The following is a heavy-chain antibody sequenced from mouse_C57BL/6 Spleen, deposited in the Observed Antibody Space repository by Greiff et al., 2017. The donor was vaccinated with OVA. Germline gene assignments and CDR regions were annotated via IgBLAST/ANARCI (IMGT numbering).Heavy chain of an antibody. V-gene: IGHV1-64*01. CDR3: ARYYGSIDWYFDV. Sequence: QVQLQQPGAELVKPGASVKLSCKASGYTFTSYWMHWVKQRPGQGLEWIGMIHPNSGSTNYNEKFKSKATLTVDKSSSTAYMQLSSLTSEDSAVYFCARYYGSIDWYFDVWGTGTTVTVSS. CDR1: GYTFTSYW. CDR2: IHPNSGST. J-gene: IGHJ1*03. D-gene: IGHD1-1*01.